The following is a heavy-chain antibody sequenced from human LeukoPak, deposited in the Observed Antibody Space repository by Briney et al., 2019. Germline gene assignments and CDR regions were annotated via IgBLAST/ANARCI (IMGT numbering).Heavy chain of an antibody. J-gene: IGHJ4*02. CDR1: GFTFSIYW. Sequence: VESLRLSCAASGFTFSIYWMSCVRQAPGEGLEWVANIKQDGSEKYYVDSVKGRFTISRDNAKNSLYLQMNSLRAEDTAVYYCARDAFRLRWSTVFDYWGQRTLVTVSS. CDR2: IKQDGSEK. V-gene: IGHV3-7*01. CDR3: ARDAFRLRWSTVFDY. D-gene: IGHD4-23*01.